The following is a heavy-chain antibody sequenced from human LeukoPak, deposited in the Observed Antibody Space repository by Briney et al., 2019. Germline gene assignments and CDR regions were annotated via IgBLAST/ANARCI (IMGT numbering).Heavy chain of an antibody. V-gene: IGHV4-39*01. CDR3: ARHENGDNYFDN. Sequence: SETLSLTCTVTGGSIISSSYYWGWIRQPPGRGLEWIGNIYYSGNPYYNPSLKSRVTISVDTSKNQFSLKLSSVTAADTAVYYCARHENGDNYFDNWGQGTLVSVSA. CDR1: GGSIISSSYY. D-gene: IGHD3-10*01. CDR2: IYYSGNP. J-gene: IGHJ4*02.